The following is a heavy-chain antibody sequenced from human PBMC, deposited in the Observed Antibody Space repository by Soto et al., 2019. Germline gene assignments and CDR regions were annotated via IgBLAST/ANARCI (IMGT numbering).Heavy chain of an antibody. CDR3: ARDLVRFAAPYYDILTGYYRPDYYYYVMDV. CDR2: INPNSGGT. Sequence: ASVKVSCKASGYTFTGYYMHWVRQAPGQGLEWMGWINPNSGGTNYAQKFQGWVTMTRDTSISTAYMELSRLRSDDTAVYYCARDLVRFAAPYYDILTGYYRPDYYYYVMDVWGQGTTVTVS. J-gene: IGHJ6*02. V-gene: IGHV1-2*04. D-gene: IGHD3-9*01. CDR1: GYTFTGYY.